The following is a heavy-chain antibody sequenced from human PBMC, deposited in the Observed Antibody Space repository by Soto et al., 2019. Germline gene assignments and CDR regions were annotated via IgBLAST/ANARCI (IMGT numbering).Heavy chain of an antibody. V-gene: IGHV3-9*01. CDR1: GFTFDDYA. CDR3: AKDLDCSSTSCYGSFGY. D-gene: IGHD2-2*01. Sequence: GGSLRLSCAASGFTFDDYAMHWVRQAPGKGLEWVSGISWNSGSIGYADSVKGRFTISRDNAKNSLYLQMNSLRAEDTALYYCAKDLDCSSTSCYGSFGYWGQGT. J-gene: IGHJ4*02. CDR2: ISWNSGSI.